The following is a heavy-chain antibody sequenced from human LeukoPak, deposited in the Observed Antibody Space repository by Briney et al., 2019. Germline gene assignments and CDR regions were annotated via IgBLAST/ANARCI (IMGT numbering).Heavy chain of an antibody. CDR2: IIPIFGTA. J-gene: IGHJ3*02. CDR3: ARVPGRYSGSYYLLYGAFDI. V-gene: IGHV1-69*13. Sequence: SVKVSCKASGGTFSSYAISWVRQAPGQGLEWMGGIIPIFGTANYAQKFQGRVTITADESTSTAYMELSSLRSEDTAVYYCARVPGRYSGSYYLLYGAFDIWGQGTMVTVSS. CDR1: GGTFSSYA. D-gene: IGHD1-26*01.